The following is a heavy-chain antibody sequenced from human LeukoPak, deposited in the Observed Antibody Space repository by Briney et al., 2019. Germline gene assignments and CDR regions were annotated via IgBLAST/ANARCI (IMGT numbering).Heavy chain of an antibody. CDR1: GYIFTSYW. V-gene: IGHV5-51*01. CDR3: ARHEDLSSPFDY. Sequence: GESLKISCQVSGYIFTSYWIAWVRQMPGKGLEWLGIIYPGDSDVRYNPSSTSQVTISADKSINTAYLQWNSLEASDTAIYFCARHEDLSSPFDYWGQGTLVTVSS. D-gene: IGHD2-2*01. CDR2: IYPGDSDV. J-gene: IGHJ4*02.